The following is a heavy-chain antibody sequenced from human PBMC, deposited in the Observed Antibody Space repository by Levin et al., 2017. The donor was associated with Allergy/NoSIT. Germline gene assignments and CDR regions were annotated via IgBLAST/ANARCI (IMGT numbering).Heavy chain of an antibody. CDR1: GFSVSSNY. CDR2: IYSGGGT. J-gene: IGHJ4*02. CDR3: AREASRGYSGYDYSYFDL. Sequence: LSLTCAASGFSVSSNYMSWVRQAPVKGLEWVSVIYSGGGTSYAVSVKGRFTISRDISKNTLYLQMNSLRAEDTAVYYCAREASRGYSGYDYSYFDLWGQGTLVTVSS. D-gene: IGHD5-12*01. V-gene: IGHV3-53*01.